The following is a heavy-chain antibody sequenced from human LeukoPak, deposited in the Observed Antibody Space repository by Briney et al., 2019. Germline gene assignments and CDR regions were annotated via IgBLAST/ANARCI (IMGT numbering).Heavy chain of an antibody. V-gene: IGHV4-30-2*01. J-gene: IGHJ4*02. CDR3: ARERYSSSWYPAD. Sequence: PSETLSLTCTVSGGSISSGGYYWSWIRQPPGKGLEWIGYIYHSGSTYYNPSFKSRVTISVDRSKNQFSLKLSSVTAADTAVYYCARERYSSSWYPADWGQGTLVTVSS. CDR2: IYHSGST. CDR1: GGSISSGGYY. D-gene: IGHD6-13*01.